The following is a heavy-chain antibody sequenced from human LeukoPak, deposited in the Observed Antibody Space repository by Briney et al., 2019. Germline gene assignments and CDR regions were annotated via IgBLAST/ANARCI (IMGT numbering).Heavy chain of an antibody. CDR3: AKGSSPSRPYYFDY. D-gene: IGHD1-26*01. V-gene: IGHV3-23*01. CDR1: GFTFGSYA. Sequence: PGGSLRLXCAASGFTFGSYAMSWVRQAPGKGLEWVSAITDSGGDTYYADSVKGRFTISRDNSKNTLYLQMNSLRAEDTAVYCCAKGSSPSRPYYFDYWGQGTLVTVSS. J-gene: IGHJ4*02. CDR2: ITDSGGDT.